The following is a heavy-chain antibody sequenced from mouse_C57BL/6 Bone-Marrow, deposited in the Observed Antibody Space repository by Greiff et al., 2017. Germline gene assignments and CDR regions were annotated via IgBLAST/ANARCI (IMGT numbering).Heavy chain of an antibody. CDR3: ASPYYGSSYGYFDV. J-gene: IGHJ1*03. D-gene: IGHD1-1*01. CDR2: IDPSDSYT. CDR1: GYTFTSYW. Sequence: QVQLQQPGAELVRPGTSVKLSCKASGYTFTSYWMHWVKQRPGQGLEWIGVIDPSDSYTNYNQKFKGKATLTVDTSSSTAYMQLSSLTSEDSAVYYCASPYYGSSYGYFDVWGTGTTVTVSS. V-gene: IGHV1-59*01.